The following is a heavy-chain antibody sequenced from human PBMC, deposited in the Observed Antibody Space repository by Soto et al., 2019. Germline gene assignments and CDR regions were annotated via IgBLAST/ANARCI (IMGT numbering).Heavy chain of an antibody. D-gene: IGHD4-17*01. CDR2: IIPIFGTA. CDR3: ARGHYYGDNRYYYGMDV. CDR1: GGTFSSYA. V-gene: IGHV1-69*01. J-gene: IGHJ6*02. Sequence: QVQLVQSGAEVKKPGSSVKVSCKASGGTFSSYAISWVRQAPGQGLEWMGGIIPIFGTANYAQKFQGRVTITADESTSTAYMELSSLRSESTAVYYCARGHYYGDNRYYYGMDVWGQGTTVTVSS.